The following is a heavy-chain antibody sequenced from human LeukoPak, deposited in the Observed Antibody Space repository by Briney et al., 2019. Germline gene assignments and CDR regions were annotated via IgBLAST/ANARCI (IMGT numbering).Heavy chain of an antibody. D-gene: IGHD3-9*01. J-gene: IGHJ4*02. V-gene: IGHV1-2*02. CDR1: GYTFTGYY. CDR2: INPNSGGT. Sequence: ASVKVSCKASGYTFTGYYMRWVRQAPGQGLQWMGWINPNSGGTKYAQNFQGRVTMARDTSISTAYMELTRLRSDDTAVYYCARGILTGYYDYWGQGTLVTVSS. CDR3: ARGILTGYYDY.